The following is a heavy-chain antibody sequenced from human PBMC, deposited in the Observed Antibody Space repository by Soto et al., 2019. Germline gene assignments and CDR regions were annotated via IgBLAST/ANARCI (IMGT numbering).Heavy chain of an antibody. CDR1: GGSISSYY. CDR2: INYSGST. J-gene: IGHJ6*04. CDR3: ARALGCGLFGVVIMASLFLDV. Sequence: SXTLSLTCTVSGGSISSYYWSWIRQPPGKGLEWIGYINYSGSTNYNPSLKSRVPISGDTFKNQFSLKLSSVTAADTAVYYCARALGCGLFGVVIMASLFLDVWGKGTTVTVSS. D-gene: IGHD3-3*01. V-gene: IGHV4-59*01.